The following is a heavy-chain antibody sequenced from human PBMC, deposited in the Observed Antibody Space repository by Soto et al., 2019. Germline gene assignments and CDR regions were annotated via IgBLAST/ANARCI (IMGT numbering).Heavy chain of an antibody. D-gene: IGHD1-26*01. J-gene: IGHJ5*02. CDR3: ARMATSGTLNWFDP. CDR2: MNPNSANT. Sequence: VKVSCKASGYTFTNYDISWVRQATGQGLEWMGWMNPNSANTGYAQKFQGRVSMTRDTSTNTAYMELSSLRSEDTAIYYCARMATSGTLNWFDPWGQGTLVTVSS. V-gene: IGHV1-8*01. CDR1: GYTFTNYD.